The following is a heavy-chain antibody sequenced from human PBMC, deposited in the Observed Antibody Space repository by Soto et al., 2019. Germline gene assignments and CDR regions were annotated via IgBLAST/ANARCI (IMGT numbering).Heavy chain of an antibody. CDR3: ARAQGSGCLVS. Sequence: TCTVSGGSISSGDYYWSWIRQPPGKGLEWIGYIYYSGSTYYNPSLKSRVTISVDTSKNQFSLKLSSVTAADTAVDYCARAQGSGCLVSWGQGTLVTVSS. CDR2: IYYSGST. D-gene: IGHD3-10*01. J-gene: IGHJ4*02. V-gene: IGHV4-30-4*01. CDR1: GGSISSGDYY.